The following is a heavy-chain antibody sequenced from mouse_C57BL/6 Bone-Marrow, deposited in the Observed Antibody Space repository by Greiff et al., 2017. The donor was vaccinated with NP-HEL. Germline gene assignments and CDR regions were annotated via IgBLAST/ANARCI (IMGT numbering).Heavy chain of an antibody. Sequence: EVKLMESGGDLVKPGGSLKLSCAASGFTFSSYGMSWVRQTPDKRLEWVATISSGGSYTYYPDSVKGRFTISRDNAKNTLYLQMSSLKSEDTAMYYCARGLYWYFDVWGTGTTVTVSS. CDR3: ARGLYWYFDV. V-gene: IGHV5-6*01. CDR2: ISSGGSYT. J-gene: IGHJ1*03. CDR1: GFTFSSYG.